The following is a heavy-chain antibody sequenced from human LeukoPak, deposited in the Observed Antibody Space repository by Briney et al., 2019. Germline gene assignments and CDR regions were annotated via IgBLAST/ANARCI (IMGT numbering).Heavy chain of an antibody. CDR3: VKYRCDHSTCPEV. CDR2: IYSGGST. D-gene: IGHD2-2*01. CDR1: GFTVSSNY. J-gene: IGHJ4*02. Sequence: GGSLRLSCAASGFTVSSNYMSWVRQAPGKGLEWVSVIYSGGSTYYADSVKGRFTISRDNSKNTLYLQMNSLRVEDTALYYCVKYRCDHSTCPEVWGQGTLVTVSS. V-gene: IGHV3-53*01.